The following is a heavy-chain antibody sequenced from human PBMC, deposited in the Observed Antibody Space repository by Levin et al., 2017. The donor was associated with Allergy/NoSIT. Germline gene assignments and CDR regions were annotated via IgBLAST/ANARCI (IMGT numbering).Heavy chain of an antibody. D-gene: IGHD6-19*01. CDR3: AREKSRWIAVAGPANAFDI. CDR2: ISSSSSYI. Sequence: GGSLRLSCAASGFTFSSYSMNWVRQAPGKGLEWVSSISSSSSYIYYADSVKGRFTISRDNAKNSLYLQMNSLRAEDTAVYYCAREKSRWIAVAGPANAFDIWGQGTMVTVSS. V-gene: IGHV3-21*01. J-gene: IGHJ3*02. CDR1: GFTFSSYS.